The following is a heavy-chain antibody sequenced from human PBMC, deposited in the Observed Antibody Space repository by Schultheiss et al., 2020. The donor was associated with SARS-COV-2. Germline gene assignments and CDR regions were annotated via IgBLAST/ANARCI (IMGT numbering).Heavy chain of an antibody. CDR2: IKSDGIST. CDR1: GFTFSSYW. CDR3: ARDDYHDRSGYFGH. V-gene: IGHV3-74*01. J-gene: IGHJ5*02. Sequence: GGSLRLSCAASGFTFSSYWMVWVRQAPGKGLKWVSRIKSDGISTSYADSVKGRFTISRDNSKNTLYLQMNSLRAEDTAVYYCARDDYHDRSGYFGHWGQGTLVTVSS. D-gene: IGHD3-22*01.